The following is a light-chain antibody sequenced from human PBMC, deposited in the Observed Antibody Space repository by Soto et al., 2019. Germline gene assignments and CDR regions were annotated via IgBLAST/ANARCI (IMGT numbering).Light chain of an antibody. CDR2: ANN. J-gene: IGLJ1*01. Sequence: QSVLTQPPSVSGAPWQRVTISCTGSNFNIGAGYDVHWYQHLPGTAPRLLIYANNNRPSGVPDRFSGAKSGTSASLAITGLQAEDEADYYCQSYDTNLSGSLYVFGTGTKVTVL. CDR1: NFNIGAGYD. V-gene: IGLV1-40*01. CDR3: QSYDTNLSGSLYV.